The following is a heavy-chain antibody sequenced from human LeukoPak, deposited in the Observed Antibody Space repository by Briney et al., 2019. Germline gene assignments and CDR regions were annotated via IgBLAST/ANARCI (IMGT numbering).Heavy chain of an antibody. CDR3: YRTVSNTYNAPLKIRITIAVDTSKIHFSLNMRSVTAADTAICYCARHRYGDVYHFDL. V-gene: IGHV4-59*08. Sequence: PSETLSLTCTVSGDSIGSYYWSWIRQPPGEGLEWIGYVYYTGSTNYNPSPKRRLTILLSKPQKHSSSTLMYMTTADNAIIYFYRTVSNTYNAPLKIRITIAVDTSKIHFSLNMRSVTAADTAICYCARHRYGDVYHFDLWGQGTLVIVSS. CDR1: GDSIGSYY. D-gene: IGHD6-19*01. J-gene: IGHJ4*02. CDR2: VYYTGST.